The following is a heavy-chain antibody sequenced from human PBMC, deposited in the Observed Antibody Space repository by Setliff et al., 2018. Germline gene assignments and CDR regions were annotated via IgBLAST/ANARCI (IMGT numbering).Heavy chain of an antibody. V-gene: IGHV3-23*01. CDR1: GFTFSNYA. CDR2: ISDSGGTT. CDR3: AKKLPGVRYFDY. J-gene: IGHJ4*02. Sequence: ESLKISCAASGFTFSNYAMNWVRQAPGKGLEWVSVISDSGGTTCYADSVKGRFTITRDNSKNTLYLQMNSLRAEDTAVYYCAKKLPGVRYFDYCGQGTLVTVSS. D-gene: IGHD1-7*01.